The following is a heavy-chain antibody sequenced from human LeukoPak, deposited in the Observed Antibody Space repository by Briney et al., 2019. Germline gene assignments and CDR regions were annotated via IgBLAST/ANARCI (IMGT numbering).Heavy chain of an antibody. Sequence: ASVKVSCKASGYTFTGYYMHWVRQAPGQGLEWMGWINPNSGGTNYAQKFQGWVTMTRDTSISTAYMELSRLRSDDTAVYYCARDVMDCGGDRYSYFDYWGQGTLVTVSS. CDR2: INPNSGGT. V-gene: IGHV1-2*04. D-gene: IGHD2-21*02. J-gene: IGHJ4*02. CDR3: ARDVMDCGGDRYSYFDY. CDR1: GYTFTGYY.